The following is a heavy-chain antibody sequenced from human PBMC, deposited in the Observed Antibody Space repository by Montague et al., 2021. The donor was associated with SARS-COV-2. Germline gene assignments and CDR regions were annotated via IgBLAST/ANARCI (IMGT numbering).Heavy chain of an antibody. V-gene: IGHV4-39*01. J-gene: IGHJ6*03. Sequence: SETLSLTCTVSGASISSSNYYWGWIRQPPGKGLEWIATIHYSGSTYYKPSLKSRLTISVDTSKNQFSLRLSSVTAADTAVYYCARGDFGVVIIPYYYSTWTSGAKGPRSPSP. CDR3: ARGDFGVVIIPYYYSTWTS. CDR2: IHYSGST. CDR1: GASISSSNYY. D-gene: IGHD3-3*01.